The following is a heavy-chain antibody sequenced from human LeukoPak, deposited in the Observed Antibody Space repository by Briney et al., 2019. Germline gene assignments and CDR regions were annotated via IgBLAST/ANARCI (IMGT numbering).Heavy chain of an antibody. CDR2: FDPEDGET. CDR1: GYTLTELS. Sequence: SSVTVSCKVSGYTLTELSMHWVRQAPGKGLEWMGGFDPEDGETIYAQKFQGRVTMTTDTSINTAYMELTNLRSEDTAIYYCARLSQTPDYYTLGGYYYLGYWGQGTPVTVSS. V-gene: IGHV1-24*01. D-gene: IGHD3-10*01. J-gene: IGHJ4*02. CDR3: ARLSQTPDYYTLGGYYYLGY.